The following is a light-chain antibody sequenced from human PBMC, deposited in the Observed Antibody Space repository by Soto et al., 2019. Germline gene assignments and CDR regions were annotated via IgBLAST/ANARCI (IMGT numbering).Light chain of an antibody. J-gene: IGKJ1*01. CDR3: QHYGISPWP. CDR2: GAS. V-gene: IGKV3-20*01. CDR1: QSVGSRY. Sequence: EIVLTQSPGTLSLSPGEIATLSCRASQSVGSRYLAWCQQKPGQAPRLVIYGASCRPTGIPDRFSGSGSGIDFTLTVSRLDPEDFAVYYCQHYGISPWPVGQWT.